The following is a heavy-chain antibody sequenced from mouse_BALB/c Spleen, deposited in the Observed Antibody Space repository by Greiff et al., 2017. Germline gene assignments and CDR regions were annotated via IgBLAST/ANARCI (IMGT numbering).Heavy chain of an antibody. CDR2: IYPGGGYT. CDR1: GYTFTNYW. Sequence: LEESGAELVRPGTSVKMSCKAAGYTFTNYWIGWVKQRPGHGLEWIGDIYPGGGYTNYNEKFKGKATLTAETSSSTAYMQLSSLTSEDSAIYYCARGDLLATVVAPYAMDYWGQGTSVTVSS. V-gene: IGHV1-63*02. D-gene: IGHD1-1*01. J-gene: IGHJ4*01. CDR3: ARGDLLATVVAPYAMDY.